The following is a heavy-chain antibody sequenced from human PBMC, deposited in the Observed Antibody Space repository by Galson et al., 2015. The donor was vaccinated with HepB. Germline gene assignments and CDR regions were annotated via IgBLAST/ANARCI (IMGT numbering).Heavy chain of an antibody. CDR3: ARGSSFYYYYGMDV. J-gene: IGHJ6*02. V-gene: IGHV3-30-3*01. Sequence: SLRLSCAASGFTFSSYAMHWVRQAPGKGLEWVAVISYDGSNKYYADSVKGRFTISRDNSKNTLYLQMNSLRAEDTAVYYCARGSSFYYYYGMDVWGQGTTVTVSS. CDR2: ISYDGSNK. D-gene: IGHD1-26*01. CDR1: GFTFSSYA.